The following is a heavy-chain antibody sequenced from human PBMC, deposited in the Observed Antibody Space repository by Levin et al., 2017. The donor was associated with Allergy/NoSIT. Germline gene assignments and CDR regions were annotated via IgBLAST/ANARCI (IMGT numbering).Heavy chain of an antibody. Sequence: LSLTCAASGFTVSSNYMTWVRQAPGKGLEWVSVIHSGGNTYYADSVKGRFTISRDSSKNTLYLQMNSLRAEDTAVYYCARVVVVVPFTLTGGSYVDVWGKGTTVTVSS. CDR2: IHSGGNT. J-gene: IGHJ6*03. V-gene: IGHV3-53*01. D-gene: IGHD2-15*01. CDR3: ARVVVVVPFTLTGGSYVDV. CDR1: GFTVSSNY.